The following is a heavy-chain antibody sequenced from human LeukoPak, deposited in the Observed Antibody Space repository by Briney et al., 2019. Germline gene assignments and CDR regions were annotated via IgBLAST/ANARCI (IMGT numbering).Heavy chain of an antibody. V-gene: IGHV3-48*03. CDR1: GFTFSSYE. CDR3: AKSDYYDSSGYYYGSDY. Sequence: GGSLRLSCAASGFTFSSYEMNWVRQAPGKGLEWVSYISSSGSTIYYADSVKGRFTISRDNAKNSLYLQMNSLRAEDTAVYYCAKSDYYDSSGYYYGSDYWGQGTLVTVSS. CDR2: ISSSGSTI. D-gene: IGHD3-22*01. J-gene: IGHJ4*02.